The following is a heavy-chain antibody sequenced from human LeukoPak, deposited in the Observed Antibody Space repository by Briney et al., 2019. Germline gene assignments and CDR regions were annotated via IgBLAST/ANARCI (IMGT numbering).Heavy chain of an antibody. J-gene: IGHJ1*01. D-gene: IGHD2-21*02. Sequence: SETLSLTCTVSGGSVSSSSYYWGWIRQPPGKGLEWIGSIYYSGSTYYNPSLKSRVTISVDTSKNQFSLKLSSVTAADTAVYYCARAVVVTAITYFQHWGQGTLVTVSS. CDR1: GGSVSSSSYY. V-gene: IGHV4-39*07. CDR2: IYYSGST. CDR3: ARAVVVTAITYFQH.